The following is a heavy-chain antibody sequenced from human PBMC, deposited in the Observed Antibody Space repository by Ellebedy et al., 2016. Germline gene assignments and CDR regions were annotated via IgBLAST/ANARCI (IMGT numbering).Heavy chain of an antibody. D-gene: IGHD3-3*01. CDR3: ARAIKFRSGSFPRGYYYYYMDV. V-gene: IGHV4-38-2*02. J-gene: IGHJ6*03. CDR2: INHSGST. Sequence: SETLSLTXTVSGYSISSGYYWSWIRQPPGKGLEWIGEINHSGSTNYNPSLKSRVTISVDTSKNQFSLKLSSVTAADTAVYYCARAIKFRSGSFPRGYYYYYMDVWGKGTTVTVSS. CDR1: GYSISSGYY.